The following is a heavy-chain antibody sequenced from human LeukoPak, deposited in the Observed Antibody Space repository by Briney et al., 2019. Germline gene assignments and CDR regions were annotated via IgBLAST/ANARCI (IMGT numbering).Heavy chain of an antibody. CDR2: IIPILGIA. CDR3: VRSLRRTDMGDY. D-gene: IGHD2-15*01. CDR1: GGTFSSYA. J-gene: IGHJ4*02. Sequence: SVKVSCKASGGTFSSYAISWVRQAPGQGLEWMGRIIPILGIANYAQKFQGRVTITADKSTSTAYMELSSLRSEDTAVYYCVRSLRRTDMGDYWGQGTLVTVSS. V-gene: IGHV1-69*04.